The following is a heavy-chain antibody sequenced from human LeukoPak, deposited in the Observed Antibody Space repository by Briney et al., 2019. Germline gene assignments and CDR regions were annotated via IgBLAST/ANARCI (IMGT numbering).Heavy chain of an antibody. CDR2: IFTSGGEI. CDR3: ATYGQVLLPFES. V-gene: IGHV3-23*01. CDR1: ALTSGTFA. J-gene: IGHJ4*02. D-gene: IGHD2-8*02. Sequence: GSLRLSCPASALTSGTFAMIWDSQLEGKWLEWVSPIFTSGGEIHYADSVRGRVTISTDNSKSTPSMQMNSLRAEDTAINYRATYGQVLLPFESSGEGTLVTVSP.